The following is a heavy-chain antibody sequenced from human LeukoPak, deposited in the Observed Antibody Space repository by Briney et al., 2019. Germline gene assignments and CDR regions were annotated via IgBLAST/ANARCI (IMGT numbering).Heavy chain of an antibody. CDR3: ARRRDWNVVLDS. J-gene: IGHJ4*02. V-gene: IGHV4-34*01. CDR2: ISHDGNT. D-gene: IGHD1-1*01. Sequence: PSETLSLTCAVYGESFSDYYWSWIRQPPEKGLEWIGQISHDGNTNYNPSLKSRVTLSTDTSKNQFSLRLTSVTTADTAIYYCARRRDWNVVLDSWGQGTPVTVSS. CDR1: GESFSDYY.